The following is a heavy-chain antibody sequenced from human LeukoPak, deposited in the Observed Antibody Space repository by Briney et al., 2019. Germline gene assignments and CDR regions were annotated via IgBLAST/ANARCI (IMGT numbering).Heavy chain of an antibody. CDR3: ARAPGLAVGFFDY. V-gene: IGHV4-59*01. J-gene: IGHJ4*02. CDR2: FYYSGST. Sequence: SETLSLTCTVSGGSISGYYWSWIRQPPGMGLEWIGYFYYSGSTTYNPSLKSRVTISVDTSKNQFSLKLSSVTAADTAVYYCARAPGLAVGFFDYWGQGTLVTVSS. CDR1: GGSISGYY.